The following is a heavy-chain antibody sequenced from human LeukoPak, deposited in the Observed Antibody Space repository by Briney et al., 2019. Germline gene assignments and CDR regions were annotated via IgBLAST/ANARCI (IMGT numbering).Heavy chain of an antibody. V-gene: IGHV3-53*01. D-gene: IGHD5-12*01. J-gene: IGHJ3*02. CDR3: ARERLPRRGPFDI. CDR1: GFSVSSNY. CDR2: IYSDGRT. Sequence: PGGSLRLSCAASGFSVSSNYMSWVRQAPGKGHEWVSVIYSDGRTYFVDSVKGRFTISRDNSKNTLYLQMNSLRAEDTAVYYCARERLPRRGPFDIWGQGTIVTVSS.